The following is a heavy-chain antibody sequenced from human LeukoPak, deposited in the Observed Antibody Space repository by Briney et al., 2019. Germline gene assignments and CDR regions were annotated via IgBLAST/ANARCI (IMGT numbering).Heavy chain of an antibody. CDR3: ARGYWAHGMNV. CDR1: GGSFSGYY. J-gene: IGHJ6*02. CDR2: INHSGST. Sequence: SETLSLTCTVYGGSFSGYYWSWIRQPPGKGLEWIGEINHSGSTNYNPSLKSRVTISVDTSKNQFSLKLSSVTAADTAVYYCARGYWAHGMNVWGPGTTVTVSS. D-gene: IGHD2-15*01. V-gene: IGHV4-34*01.